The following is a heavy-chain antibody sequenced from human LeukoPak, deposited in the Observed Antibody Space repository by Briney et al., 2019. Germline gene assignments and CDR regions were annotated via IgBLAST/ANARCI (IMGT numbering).Heavy chain of an antibody. CDR1: GFTFRNYT. D-gene: IGHD1-26*01. Sequence: AGGSLRLSCAASGFTFRNYTVNWVRQAPGKGLEWVSSISSSSSYIYYADSVKGRFTISRDNAKNSLYLQMNSLRAEDTAVYYCARDLTGTYVYDYWGQGTLVTVSS. CDR3: ARDLTGTYVYDY. V-gene: IGHV3-21*01. CDR2: ISSSSSYI. J-gene: IGHJ4*02.